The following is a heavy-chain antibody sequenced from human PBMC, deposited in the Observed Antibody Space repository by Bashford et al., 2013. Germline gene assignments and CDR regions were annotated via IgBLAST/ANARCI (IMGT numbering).Heavy chain of an antibody. V-gene: IGHV3-33*03. Sequence: GGSLRLSCEASGFTFSSYDMYWVRQTPDKGLEWVALIWYDGSVDYYADSVKGRFTISRDNSQNTLYLQMNSLRAEDTAVYYCSKGWGYHIFTGYSYGMDVWGQGTTVTVSS. J-gene: IGHJ6*02. CDR1: GFTFSSYD. CDR2: IWYDGSVD. D-gene: IGHD3-9*01. CDR3: SKGWGYHIFTGYSYGMDV.